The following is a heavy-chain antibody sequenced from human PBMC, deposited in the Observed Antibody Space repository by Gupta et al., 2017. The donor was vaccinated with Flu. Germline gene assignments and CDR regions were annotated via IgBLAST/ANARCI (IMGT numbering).Heavy chain of an antibody. J-gene: IGHJ3*02. CDR1: GFAVSDNY. CDR2: TYSGGTT. Sequence: EVQLVESGGGLIQPGETLRLSCASSGFAVSDNYLTLVRKATGKGLEWVSLTYSGGTTYYADSVKGRFTISRDKSKNTLYLQVNSLRAEDTAVYYCARGYCSTTSCHDAFDIWGQGTLVTVSS. CDR3: ARGYCSTTSCHDAFDI. D-gene: IGHD2-2*01. V-gene: IGHV3-53*01.